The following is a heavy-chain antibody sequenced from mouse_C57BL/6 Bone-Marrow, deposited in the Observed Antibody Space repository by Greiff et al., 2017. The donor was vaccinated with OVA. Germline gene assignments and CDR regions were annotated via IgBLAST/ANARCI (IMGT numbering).Heavy chain of an antibody. D-gene: IGHD3-3*01. Sequence: QVQLKQSGAELMKPGASVTLSCKATGYTFTGYGIEWVKQTPGHGLEWIGDILPGSGSTNYNEKFKGKAILTADTSSNTAYMQLSSLTSEDSAVYYCARAGSSEARFADWGQGTPLTVSS. CDR1: GYTFTGYG. CDR3: ARAGSSEARFAD. V-gene: IGHV1-9*01. J-gene: IGHJ2*01. CDR2: ILPGSGST.